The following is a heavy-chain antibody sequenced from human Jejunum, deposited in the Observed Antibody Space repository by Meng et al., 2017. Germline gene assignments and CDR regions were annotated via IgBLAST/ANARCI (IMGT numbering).Heavy chain of an antibody. CDR2: IHSSGSA. CDR3: ARMDSAFHYFDY. D-gene: IGHD1-26*01. J-gene: IGHJ4*02. V-gene: IGHV4-59*08. CDR1: GDSISYYW. Sequence: QVQLQESGPGLVKPSETLSLTRTISGDSISYYWWTWIRQPPGKGLEWIGYIHSSGSAGYNPSLKSRVSMSIDTSKNQFSLKLSSVTAADTAVYYCARMDSAFHYFDYWGQGTLVTVSS.